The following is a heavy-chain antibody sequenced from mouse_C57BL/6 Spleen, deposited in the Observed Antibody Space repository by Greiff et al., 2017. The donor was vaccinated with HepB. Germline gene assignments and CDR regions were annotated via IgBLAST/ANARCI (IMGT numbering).Heavy chain of an antibody. D-gene: IGHD2-3*01. CDR2: INPSNGGT. Sequence: QVQLQQPGTELVKPGASVKLSCKASGYTFTSYWMHWVKQRPGQGLEWIGNINPSNGGTNYNEKFKSKATLTVDKSSSTAYMQLSGLTSKDSAVYYCAREHDGYPYYFDYWGQGTTLTVSS. CDR1: GYTFTSYW. V-gene: IGHV1-53*01. J-gene: IGHJ2*01. CDR3: AREHDGYPYYFDY.